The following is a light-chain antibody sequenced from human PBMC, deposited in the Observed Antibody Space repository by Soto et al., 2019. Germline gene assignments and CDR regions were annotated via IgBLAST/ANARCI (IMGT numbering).Light chain of an antibody. V-gene: IGKV3-20*01. Sequence: EIVLTQSPGPASWSSGESANLSFMACQSISRRNLAWYQHSPGQSPRLLIYATSSSATGIPDRFTGGGAGAGFTLTPDRLEPQYSAVHYCQQYGSAPTFGGGTKVDI. CDR2: ATS. CDR3: QQYGSAPT. J-gene: IGKJ4*01. CDR1: QSISRRN.